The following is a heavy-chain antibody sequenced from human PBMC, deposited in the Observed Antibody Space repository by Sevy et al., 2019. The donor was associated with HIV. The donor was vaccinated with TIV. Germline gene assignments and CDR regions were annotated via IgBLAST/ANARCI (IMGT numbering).Heavy chain of an antibody. CDR3: ARDRGNYGSGVDV. Sequence: SETLSLTCTVSGGSISSYYWSWIRQPPGKGLEWIGYIYYSGSTNYNPSLKSRVTISVDTSKNQFSLKLSSVTAADTAVYYWARDRGNYGSGVDVWGQGTTVTVSS. V-gene: IGHV4-59*13. CDR1: GGSISSYY. CDR2: IYYSGST. J-gene: IGHJ6*02. D-gene: IGHD3-10*01.